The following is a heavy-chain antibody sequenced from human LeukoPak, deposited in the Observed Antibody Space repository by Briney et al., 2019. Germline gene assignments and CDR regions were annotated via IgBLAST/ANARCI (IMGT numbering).Heavy chain of an antibody. CDR2: IKGTGDSP. V-gene: IGHV1-46*01. D-gene: IGHD1-1*01. Sequence: GASVKVSCKASGFTVTNYHMHWVRQAPGQGLEWVGLIKGTGDSPDYAQKFQGRVTVTCDTSTSTAYLELRSLKLEDTAVYYCARAPAGTLDFWGQGTLVTVSS. CDR3: ARAPAGTLDF. J-gene: IGHJ4*02. CDR1: GFTVTNYH.